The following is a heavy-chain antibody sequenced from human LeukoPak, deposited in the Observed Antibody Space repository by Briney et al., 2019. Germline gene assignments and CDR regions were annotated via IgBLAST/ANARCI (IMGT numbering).Heavy chain of an antibody. D-gene: IGHD2-21*01. CDR3: AAGDSFDY. Sequence: GGSLRFSCAASGFTLSSYWMSWVRQAPGKGLEWVANINQDANERYYVDSVKGRYTISRDNAKNSLYLQLNSLRAEDTAVYYCAAGDSFDYWGQGSLVTVSS. CDR2: INQDANER. V-gene: IGHV3-7*01. CDR1: GFTLSSYW. J-gene: IGHJ4*02.